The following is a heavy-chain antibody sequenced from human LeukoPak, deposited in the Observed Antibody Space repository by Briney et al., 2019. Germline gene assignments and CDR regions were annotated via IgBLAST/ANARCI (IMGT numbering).Heavy chain of an antibody. CDR1: GGTFSSYA. Sequence: SVKVSCKASGGTFSSYAISWVRQAPGQGLEWMGRIIPIFGTANYAQKFQGRVTITTDESTSTAYMELSSLRSEDTAVYYCARDRDYYDSSFDYWGQGTLVTVSS. J-gene: IGHJ4*02. D-gene: IGHD3-22*01. V-gene: IGHV1-69*05. CDR3: ARDRDYYDSSFDY. CDR2: IIPIFGTA.